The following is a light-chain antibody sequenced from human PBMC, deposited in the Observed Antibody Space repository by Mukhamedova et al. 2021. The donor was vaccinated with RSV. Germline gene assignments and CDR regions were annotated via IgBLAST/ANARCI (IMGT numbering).Light chain of an antibody. J-gene: IGLJ1*01. V-gene: IGLV3-1*01. CDR3: QAWDSSIGV. CDR1: KLGDKY. Sequence: GDKLGDKYAHWYQQKPGQSPMLVLYQAHKRPSGIPERFSGPNSGNTATLTISGTQPMDEADYYCQAWDSSIGVFGTGTTVIVL. CDR2: QAH.